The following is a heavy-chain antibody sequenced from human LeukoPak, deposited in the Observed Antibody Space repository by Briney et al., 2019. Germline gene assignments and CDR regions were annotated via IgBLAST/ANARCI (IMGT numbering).Heavy chain of an antibody. D-gene: IGHD2-2*01. CDR1: GYTFTGYY. Sequence: ASVKVSCKASGYTFTGYYMHWVRQAPGQGLEWMGRINPNRGGTNYAQKSQGRVTMTRDTSISAAYMELSRLRSDATAVYYCARVSRHIVVVPAATNFDYWGQGTLVTVSS. J-gene: IGHJ4*02. CDR2: INPNRGGT. CDR3: ARVSRHIVVVPAATNFDY. V-gene: IGHV1-2*06.